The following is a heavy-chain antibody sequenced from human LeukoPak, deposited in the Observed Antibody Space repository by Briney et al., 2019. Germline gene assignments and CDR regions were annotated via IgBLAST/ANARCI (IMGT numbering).Heavy chain of an antibody. V-gene: IGHV1-2*06. Sequence: ASVKVSCKASGHTFTTYYVHLVRQAPGQGLEWMGRINPNSGDTNYAQKFQGRVTMTRDTSISTAYMELSRLRSDDTAVYYCARDYCGGDCFPDSWGQGTLVTVSS. CDR2: INPNSGDT. J-gene: IGHJ4*02. CDR1: GHTFTTYY. D-gene: IGHD2-21*02. CDR3: ARDYCGGDCFPDS.